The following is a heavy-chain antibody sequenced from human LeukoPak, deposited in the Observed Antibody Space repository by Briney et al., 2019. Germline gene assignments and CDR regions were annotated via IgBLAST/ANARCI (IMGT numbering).Heavy chain of an antibody. V-gene: IGHV3-30*18. Sequence: GGSLRLSCAASGFSFSNYGMHWVRQAPGKGLEWVAVISYDGSNKYYADSVKGRFTISRDNSKNTLYLQMNSLRAEDTAVYYCGKTGWGSNPQKGYRGQGTLVTVSS. CDR2: ISYDGSNK. J-gene: IGHJ4*02. CDR3: GKTGWGSNPQKGY. D-gene: IGHD3-16*01. CDR1: GFSFSNYG.